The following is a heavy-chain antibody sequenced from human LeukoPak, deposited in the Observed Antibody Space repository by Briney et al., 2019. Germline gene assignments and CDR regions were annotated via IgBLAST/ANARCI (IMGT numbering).Heavy chain of an antibody. Sequence: SETLSLTCTVSGYSISSGYYWGWIRQPPGKGLEWIGSIYHSGSTYYNPSPKSRVTISVDTSKNQFSLKLSSVTAADTAVYYCARESTTVFFQFDPWGQGTLVTVSS. CDR2: IYHSGST. CDR3: ARESTTVFFQFDP. V-gene: IGHV4-38-2*02. CDR1: GYSISSGYY. D-gene: IGHD4-17*01. J-gene: IGHJ5*02.